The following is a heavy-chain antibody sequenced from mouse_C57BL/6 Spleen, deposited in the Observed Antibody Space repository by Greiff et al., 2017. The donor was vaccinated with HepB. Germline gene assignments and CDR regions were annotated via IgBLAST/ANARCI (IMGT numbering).Heavy chain of an antibody. D-gene: IGHD1-1*01. CDR3: ARAGYYGSSYVYWYFDV. CDR1: GFTFSSYA. CDR2: ISDGGSYT. J-gene: IGHJ1*03. V-gene: IGHV5-4*01. Sequence: DVQLVESGGGLVKPGGSLKLSCAASGFTFSSYAMSWVRQTPEKRLEWVATISDGGSYTYYPDNVKGRFTISRDNAKNNLYLQMSHLKSEDTAMYYGARAGYYGSSYVYWYFDVWGTGTTVTVSS.